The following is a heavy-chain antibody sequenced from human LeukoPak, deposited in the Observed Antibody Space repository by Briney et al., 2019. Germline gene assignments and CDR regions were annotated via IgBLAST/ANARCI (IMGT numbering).Heavy chain of an antibody. Sequence: GGSLRLSCAASGFTFSSSAMSWVRQAPGKGLEWDSVISGSGGTTYYADSVQGRFTISRDNSKNTLSLQMNSLRAEDTAIYYCAKDRSSTLWYFDYWGQGAQVTVSS. CDR1: GFTFSSSA. V-gene: IGHV3-23*01. CDR3: AKDRSSTLWYFDY. D-gene: IGHD2-2*01. J-gene: IGHJ4*02. CDR2: ISGSGGTT.